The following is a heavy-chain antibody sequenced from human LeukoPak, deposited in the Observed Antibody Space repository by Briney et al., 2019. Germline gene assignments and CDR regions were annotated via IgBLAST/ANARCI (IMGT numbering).Heavy chain of an antibody. CDR3: AKDWGATARPPDH. CDR1: GFTFSIYG. V-gene: IGHV3-30*02. Sequence: PGGTLRLSCAASGFTFSIYGMHWVRQAPGKGLEWVAFIQYDGSNKYYADSVKGRFTISRDNSKNTLYLQMNSLRAEDTAVYYCAKDWGATARPPDHWGQGTLVTVSS. D-gene: IGHD6-6*01. J-gene: IGHJ5*02. CDR2: IQYDGSNK.